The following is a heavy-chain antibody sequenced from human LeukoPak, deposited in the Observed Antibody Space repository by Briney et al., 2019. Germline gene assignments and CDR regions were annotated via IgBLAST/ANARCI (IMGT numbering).Heavy chain of an antibody. CDR2: INPSGGST. J-gene: IGHJ4*02. Sequence: ASVTVSCTASGYTFTSYYMHWVRQAPGQGLEWMGIINPSGGSTSYAQKFQGRVTMTRDTSTSTVYMELSSLRSEDTAVYYCARRSSSQFDYWGQGTLVTGSS. V-gene: IGHV1-46*01. CDR3: ARRSSSQFDY. D-gene: IGHD6-13*01. CDR1: GYTFTSYY.